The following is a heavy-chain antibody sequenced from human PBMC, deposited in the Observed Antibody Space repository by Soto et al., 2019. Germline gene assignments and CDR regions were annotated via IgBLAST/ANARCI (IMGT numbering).Heavy chain of an antibody. CDR1: GGSISSYY. J-gene: IGHJ4*02. V-gene: IGHV4-59*01. CDR3: ARWLRPYYFDY. CDR2: IYYSGSS. D-gene: IGHD5-12*01. Sequence: QVQLQESGPGLVKPSETLSLTCTVSGGSISSYYWSWIRQPPGKGLEWIGCIYYSGSSNYNPSLKSRVTISVDTSKNQFYLKLSSVTAADTAVYYCARWLRPYYFDYWGQGTLVTVSS.